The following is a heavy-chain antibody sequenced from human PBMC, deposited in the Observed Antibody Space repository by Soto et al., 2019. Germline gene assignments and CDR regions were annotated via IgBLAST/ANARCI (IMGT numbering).Heavy chain of an antibody. CDR1: GFTFSTYG. J-gene: IGHJ6*02. CDR2: ISYGGSNK. Sequence: PGGSLRLSCAASGFTFSTYGMHWVRQAPGKGLEWVTLISYGGSNKYYADSVKGRFTISRDNSKNTLFLQMNSLRAEDTAVYYCANTVVVPAAMSRGYYYGMDVWGQGTTVTVSS. CDR3: ANTVVVPAAMSRGYYYGMDV. V-gene: IGHV3-30*18. D-gene: IGHD2-2*01.